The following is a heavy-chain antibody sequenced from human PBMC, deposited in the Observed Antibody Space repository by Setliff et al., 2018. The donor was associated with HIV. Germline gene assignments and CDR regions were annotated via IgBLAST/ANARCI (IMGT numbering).Heavy chain of an antibody. CDR2: ISHTGST. CDR3: ARVHLYDATAYYSSFES. J-gene: IGHJ4*02. D-gene: IGHD2-21*01. CDR1: NGSINGYY. V-gene: IGHV4-59*01. Sequence: SETLSLTCSASNGSINGYYWTWIRQPPGKGLEWIGYISHTGSTNFNPSLKSRVSMSVDLSKNQFSLHLVSVTAADTAVYFCARVHLYDATAYYSSFESWGPGILV.